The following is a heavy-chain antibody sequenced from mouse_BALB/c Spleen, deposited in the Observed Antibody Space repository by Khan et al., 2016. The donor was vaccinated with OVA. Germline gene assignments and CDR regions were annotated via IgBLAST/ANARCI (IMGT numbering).Heavy chain of an antibody. CDR1: GFTFSASC. CDR3: TRLAYYYNSEGFAY. CDR2: ISPGGGYT. J-gene: IGHJ3*01. V-gene: IGHV5-6*01. D-gene: IGHD1-1*01. Sequence: VELVQSGGDLVKPGGSLKLSCAASGFTFSASCMPWVRQIPDQRLEWVSAISPGGGYTYYPHSFQGRSTISRDTSNNTPYLQMSSLKSEAKAMYYCTRLAYYYNSEGFAYWGQGTLVTVSA.